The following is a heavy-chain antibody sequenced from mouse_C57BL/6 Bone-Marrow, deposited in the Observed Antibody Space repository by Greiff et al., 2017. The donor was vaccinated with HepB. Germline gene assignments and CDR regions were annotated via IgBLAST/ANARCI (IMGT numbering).Heavy chain of an antibody. Sequence: LEWIGEILPGSGSTNYNEKFKGKATFTADTSSNTAYMQLSSLTTEDSAIYYCASQTAQATRFAYWGQGTLVTVSA. V-gene: IGHV1-9*01. D-gene: IGHD3-2*02. CDR3: ASQTAQATRFAY. J-gene: IGHJ3*01. CDR2: ILPGSGST.